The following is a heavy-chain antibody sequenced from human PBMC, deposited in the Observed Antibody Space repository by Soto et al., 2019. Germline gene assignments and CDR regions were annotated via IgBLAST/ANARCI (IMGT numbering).Heavy chain of an antibody. CDR2: ISYDGSNK. CDR1: GFTFSSYG. J-gene: IGHJ3*02. Sequence: GGSLRLSCAASGFTFSSYGMHWVRQAPGKGLEWVAVISYDGSNKYYADSVKGRFTISRDNSKNTLYLQMNSLRAEDTAVYYCAKDSVVVVVAATTSDAFDIWGQGTMVTVSS. CDR3: AKDSVVVVVAATTSDAFDI. D-gene: IGHD2-15*01. V-gene: IGHV3-30*18.